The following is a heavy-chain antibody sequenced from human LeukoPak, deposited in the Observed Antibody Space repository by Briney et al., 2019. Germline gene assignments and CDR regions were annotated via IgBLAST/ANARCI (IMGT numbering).Heavy chain of an antibody. V-gene: IGHV3-30-3*01. J-gene: IGHJ3*02. CDR2: VSYDGSNK. D-gene: IGHD2-15*01. CDR3: ARGHGGIVVVVRDAFDI. Sequence: PGGSLRLSCAASGFTFGTFAMHWVRQAPGKGLEWVAVVSYDGSNKYYADSVKGRITISSDNSKNTLYLQMNSLRSEDTAVYYCARGHGGIVVVVRDAFDIWGQGTMVIVSS. CDR1: GFTFGTFA.